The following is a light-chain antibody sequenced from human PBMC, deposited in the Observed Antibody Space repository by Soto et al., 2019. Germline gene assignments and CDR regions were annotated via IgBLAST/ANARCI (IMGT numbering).Light chain of an antibody. CDR3: CSSGGSPTYV. V-gene: IGLV2-23*02. Sequence: QSVLTQPASVSGSPGQSITISCTGISSDVGGYNYVSWYQQHPGKAPKLMIYEVSNRPSGVSNRFSGSKSGNTASLTISWLKVEDEADYYCCSSGGSPTYVFGTGTKVTVL. J-gene: IGLJ1*01. CDR2: EVS. CDR1: SSDVGGYNY.